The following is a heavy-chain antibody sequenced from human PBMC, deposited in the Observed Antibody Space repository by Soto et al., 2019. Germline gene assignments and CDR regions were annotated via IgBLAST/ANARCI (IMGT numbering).Heavy chain of an antibody. CDR1: GGSISSYY. CDR2: IYYSGST. V-gene: IGHV4-59*01. Sequence: SETLSLTCTVSGGSISSYYWSWIRQPPGKGLEWIGYIYYSGSTNYNPSLKSRVTISVDTSKNQFSLKLSSVTAADTAVYYCARGGRYYDSSGFDYWGQGTLVTVSS. J-gene: IGHJ4*02. D-gene: IGHD3-22*01. CDR3: ARGGRYYDSSGFDY.